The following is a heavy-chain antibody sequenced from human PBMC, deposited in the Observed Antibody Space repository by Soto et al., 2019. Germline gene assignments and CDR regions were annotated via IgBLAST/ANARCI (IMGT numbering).Heavy chain of an antibody. Sequence: QVQLVESGGGVVQPGRSLRLSCAASGFTFSSYGMHWVRQAPGKGLEWGAVISYDGSNKYYADSVKGRFTIYRDNANDTLYQQQNSLKAEDTAVYYCAKGGGYDSSGYYQDGYYFDYWGQGPLVTVSS. V-gene: IGHV3-30*18. J-gene: IGHJ4*02. D-gene: IGHD3-22*01. CDR2: ISYDGSNK. CDR3: AKGGGYDSSGYYQDGYYFDY. CDR1: GFTFSSYG.